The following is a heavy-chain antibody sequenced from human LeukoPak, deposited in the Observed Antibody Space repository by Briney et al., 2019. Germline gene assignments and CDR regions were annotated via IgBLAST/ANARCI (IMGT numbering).Heavy chain of an antibody. Sequence: SETLSLTCTVSGGSISSYYWSWIRQPPGKGLELIGYIYNSGSTNYNPSLKSRVTISVDTSKNQFSLKLSSVTAADTAVYYCARVPIFGVVLKRPMDVWGKGTTVTVSS. J-gene: IGHJ6*03. CDR1: GGSISSYY. V-gene: IGHV4-59*12. D-gene: IGHD3-3*01. CDR2: IYNSGST. CDR3: ARVPIFGVVLKRPMDV.